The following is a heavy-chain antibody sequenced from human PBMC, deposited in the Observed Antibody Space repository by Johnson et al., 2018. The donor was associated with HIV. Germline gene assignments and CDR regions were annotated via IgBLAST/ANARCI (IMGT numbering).Heavy chain of an antibody. D-gene: IGHD3-16*01. V-gene: IGHV3-66*01. Sequence: EVQLMESGGGVVRPGGSLRLSCAASGFTVSSYYMNWVRQAPGKGLEWVSVIYSGGSTNYADSVKDRFTISRDNSKNTLYLQMNSLRAEDTAVYYCAREALPRGLQSSFGGAFDIWGQGTMVTVSS. CDR3: AREALPRGLQSSFGGAFDI. J-gene: IGHJ3*02. CDR1: GFTVSSYY. CDR2: IYSGGST.